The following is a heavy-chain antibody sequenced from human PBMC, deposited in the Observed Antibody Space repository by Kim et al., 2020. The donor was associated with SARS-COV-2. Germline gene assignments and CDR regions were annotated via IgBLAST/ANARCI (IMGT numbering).Heavy chain of an antibody. D-gene: IGHD7-27*01. V-gene: IGHV3-23*01. CDR2: ISGSGGST. Sequence: GGSLRLSCAASGFTFSSYAMSWVRQAPGKGLEWVSAISGSGGSTYYADSVKGRFTISRDNSKNTLYLQMNSLRPEDTAVYYCAKDLANNWGFDYWGQGTLVTVSS. CDR1: GFTFSSYA. CDR3: AKDLANNWGFDY. J-gene: IGHJ4*02.